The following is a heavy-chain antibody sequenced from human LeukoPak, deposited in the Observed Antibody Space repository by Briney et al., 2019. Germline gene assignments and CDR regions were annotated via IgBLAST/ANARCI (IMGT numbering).Heavy chain of an antibody. CDR3: AREVVVTATYYYYYGMDV. CDR2: IIPIFGTA. D-gene: IGHD2-21*02. J-gene: IGHJ6*02. CDR1: GGTFSSYA. Sequence: WASVKVSCKASGGTFSSYAISWVRQAPGQGLEWMGGIIPIFGTANYAQKFQGRVTITADESTSTAYMELSSLRSEDTAVYYCAREVVVTATYYYYYGMDVWGQGTTVTVSS. V-gene: IGHV1-69*13.